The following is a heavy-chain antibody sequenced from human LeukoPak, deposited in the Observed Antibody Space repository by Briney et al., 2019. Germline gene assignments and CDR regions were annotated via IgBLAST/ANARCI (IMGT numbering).Heavy chain of an antibody. V-gene: IGHV3-30*04. D-gene: IGHD3-22*01. CDR1: GFTFGQYA. J-gene: IGHJ4*02. CDR2: ISYDGSNK. CDR3: ARDLGVGYESSAPDF. Sequence: GKSLRLSCAASGFTFGQYAMHWVRQAPGKGLEWLTVISYDGSNKYYADSVKGRFTISRDNSKNTVYLQLNRLMTGDTAVYFCARDLGVGYESSAPDFWGQGTLVTVSS.